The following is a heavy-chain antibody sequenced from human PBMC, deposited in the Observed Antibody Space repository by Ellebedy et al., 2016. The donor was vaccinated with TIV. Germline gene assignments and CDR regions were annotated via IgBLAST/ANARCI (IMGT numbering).Heavy chain of an antibody. CDR1: GYTFTSYY. D-gene: IGHD1-7*01. Sequence: ASVKVSXXASGYTFTSYYMHWVRQAPGQGLEWMGIINPSGGSTSYAQKFQGRVTMTRDTSTSTVYMELSSLRSEDTAVYYCARNYVKGDYYYYMDVWGKGTTVTVSS. CDR3: ARNYVKGDYYYYMDV. V-gene: IGHV1-46*03. J-gene: IGHJ6*03. CDR2: INPSGGST.